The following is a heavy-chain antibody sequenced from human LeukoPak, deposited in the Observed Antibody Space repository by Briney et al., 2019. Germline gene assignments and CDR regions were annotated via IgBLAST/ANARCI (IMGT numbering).Heavy chain of an antibody. CDR1: GFTFSSYG. J-gene: IGHJ3*02. CDR3: ARPSSSWSHDAFDI. Sequence: GRSLRLSCAASGFTFSSYGMHWVRQAPGKGLEWVAVIWYDGSNKYYADSVEGRFTISRDNSKNTLYLQMNSLRAEDTAVYYCARPSSSWSHDAFDIWGQGTMVTVSS. D-gene: IGHD6-13*01. CDR2: IWYDGSNK. V-gene: IGHV3-33*01.